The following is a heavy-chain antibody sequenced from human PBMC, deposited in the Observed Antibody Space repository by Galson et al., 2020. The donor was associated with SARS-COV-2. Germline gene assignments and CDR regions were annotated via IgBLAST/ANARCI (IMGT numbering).Heavy chain of an antibody. D-gene: IGHD5-18*01. CDR3: ARDGGGYTFGYNDY. CDR1: GGTFTKYA. Sequence: SVKVSCKASGGTFTKYAITWVRQAPGQGLEWMGGIITIFDTANYAQKFQGRVTITADKATTTAYMELSSLSSEDTAIYYCARDGGGYTFGYNDYWGPGTLVTVSS. V-gene: IGHV1-69*06. CDR2: IITIFDTA. J-gene: IGHJ4*02.